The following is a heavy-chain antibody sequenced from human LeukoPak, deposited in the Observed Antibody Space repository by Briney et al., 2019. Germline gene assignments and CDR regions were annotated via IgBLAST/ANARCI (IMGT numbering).Heavy chain of an antibody. CDR3: SADFDI. Sequence: PSETLSLTCTVSGGSIRNYYWSWIRQPPGKGLEWIGYIFYSGSTNYNPSLKSRVTISVDTSKNQFSLKLRSVTAADTAVYYCSADFDIWGQGTMVTVSS. D-gene: IGHD4/OR15-4a*01. CDR1: GGSIRNYY. J-gene: IGHJ3*02. CDR2: IFYSGST. V-gene: IGHV4-59*08.